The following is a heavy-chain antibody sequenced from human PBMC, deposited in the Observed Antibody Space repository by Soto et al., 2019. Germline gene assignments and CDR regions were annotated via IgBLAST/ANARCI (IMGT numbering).Heavy chain of an antibody. CDR2: INPSGGST. D-gene: IGHD2-15*01. CDR1: GYTFTSYY. Sequence: ASVKVSCKASGYTFTSYYMHWVRQAPGQGLEWMGIINPSGGSTSYAQKFQDRVTVTRDTSTSTVYMELSSLRSEDTAVYYCARAVGCSGGSCYRVMDVWGQGPTVTVSS. J-gene: IGHJ6*02. CDR3: ARAVGCSGGSCYRVMDV. V-gene: IGHV1-46*01.